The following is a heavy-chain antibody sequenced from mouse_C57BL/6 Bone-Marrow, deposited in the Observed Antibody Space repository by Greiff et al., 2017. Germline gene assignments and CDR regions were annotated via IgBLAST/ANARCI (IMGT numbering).Heavy chain of an antibody. V-gene: IGHV5-6*01. J-gene: IGHJ3*01. CDR3: ERLPDGNGAY. CDR1: GFTFSSYG. Sequence: DVLLVESGGDLVKPGGSLKLSCAASGFTFSSYGMSWVRQTPDKRLEWVATISSGGSYTYYPDSVKGRFTISRDNAKNTLYLQMSSLKSEDTARYYCERLPDGNGAYWGQGTLVTVSA. D-gene: IGHD2-1*01. CDR2: ISSGGSYT.